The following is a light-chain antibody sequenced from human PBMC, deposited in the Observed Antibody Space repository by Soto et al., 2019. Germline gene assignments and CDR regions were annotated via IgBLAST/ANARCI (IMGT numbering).Light chain of an antibody. Sequence: DIQMTQSPSTLSASVGDRVTITCRASQSISNWLAWYQQRPGKAPKLLIFDAFSLESGVPSRFSGSGSGTEFTLPISYLQPDDFATYYCQHYSTSSPYTFGQGTTLEIK. V-gene: IGKV1-5*01. J-gene: IGKJ2*01. CDR2: DAF. CDR3: QHYSTSSPYT. CDR1: QSISNW.